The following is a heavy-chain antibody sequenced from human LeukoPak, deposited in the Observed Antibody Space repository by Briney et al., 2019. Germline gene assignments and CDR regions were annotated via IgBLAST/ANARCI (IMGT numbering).Heavy chain of an antibody. V-gene: IGHV4-38-2*02. D-gene: IGHD3-10*01. CDR1: GYSISNGYY. J-gene: IGHJ6*03. Sequence: SETLSLTCNVSGYSISNGYYWGWIRQPPGKGLEWIGIIYHSGSTNYNPSLKSRVTISVDTSKNQFSLKLSSVTAADTAVYYCARAVRPYYYGSGSYHPRPYYYMDVWGKGTTVTVSS. CDR3: ARAVRPYYYGSGSYHPRPYYYMDV. CDR2: IYHSGST.